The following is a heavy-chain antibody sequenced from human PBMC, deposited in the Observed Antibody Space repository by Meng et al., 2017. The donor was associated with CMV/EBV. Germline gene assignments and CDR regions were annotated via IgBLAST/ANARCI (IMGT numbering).Heavy chain of an antibody. CDR3: ARVGYSNYEPLYYYYGMDV. CDR2: MNPNSGNT. CDR1: GYTFTSYD. D-gene: IGHD4-11*01. J-gene: IGHJ6*02. V-gene: IGHV1-8*03. Sequence: ASVKVSCKASGYTFTSYDINWVRQATGQGLEWMGWMNPNSGNTGYAQKFQGRVTITRNTSISTAYMELSSLRSEDTAVYYCARVGYSNYEPLYYYYGMDVWGQGTTVTVSS.